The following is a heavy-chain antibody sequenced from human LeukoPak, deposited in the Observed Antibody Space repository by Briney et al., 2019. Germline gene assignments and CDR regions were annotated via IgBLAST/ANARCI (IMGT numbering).Heavy chain of an antibody. CDR1: GYTFTSYG. Sequence: GASVKVSCKASGYTFTSYGISWVRQAPGQGLEWMGWMNPNSGHTGSAQKFQGRVTITRDTSISTVYMELSSLRSEDTAVYYCARNVAGTGDFDYWGQGTLVTVSS. CDR3: ARNVAGTGDFDY. D-gene: IGHD6-19*01. CDR2: MNPNSGHT. J-gene: IGHJ4*02. V-gene: IGHV1-8*03.